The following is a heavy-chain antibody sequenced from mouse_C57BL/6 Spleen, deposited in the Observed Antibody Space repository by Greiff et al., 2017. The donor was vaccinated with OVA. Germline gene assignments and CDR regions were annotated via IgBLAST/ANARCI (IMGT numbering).Heavy chain of an antibody. Sequence: QVQLQQPGAELVKPGASVKMSCKASGYTFTSYWITWVKQRPGQGLEWIGDIYPGSGSTNYNEKFQSKATLTVDTSSSTAYMQLSSRTSEDSAVYYCARRGDYDDESAWFAYWGQGTLVTVSA. V-gene: IGHV1-55*01. CDR2: IYPGSGST. CDR3: ARRGDYDDESAWFAY. CDR1: GYTFTSYW. D-gene: IGHD2-4*01. J-gene: IGHJ3*01.